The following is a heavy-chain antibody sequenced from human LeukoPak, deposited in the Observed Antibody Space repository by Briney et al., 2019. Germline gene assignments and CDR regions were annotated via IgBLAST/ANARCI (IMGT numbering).Heavy chain of an antibody. D-gene: IGHD6-19*01. CDR2: ISVYNGNT. V-gene: IGHV1-18*01. J-gene: IGHJ4*02. CDR3: AGETSYSRASGY. Sequence: GASVKVSCKASGYTFTSDGISWVRQAPGQGLEWMGWISVYNGNTKYAQKLQGRVTMTTDTSTNTAYMELRSLRSDDTAVYYCAGETSYSRASGYWGQGTLVTVSS. CDR1: GYTFTSDG.